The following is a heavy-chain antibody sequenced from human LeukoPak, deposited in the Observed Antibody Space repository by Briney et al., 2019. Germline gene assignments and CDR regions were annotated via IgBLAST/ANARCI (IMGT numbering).Heavy chain of an antibody. CDR1: GYTFTGNY. CDR3: ARDARPTYYYDSSGYYGAFDI. Sequence: ASVKVSCKASGYTFTGNYMHWVRQAPGQGLEWMGWINPNSGGTNYAQKFQGRVTMTRDTSISTAYMELSRLRSDDTAVYYCARDARPTYYYDSSGYYGAFDIWGQGTMVTVSS. J-gene: IGHJ3*02. V-gene: IGHV1-2*02. D-gene: IGHD3-22*01. CDR2: INPNSGGT.